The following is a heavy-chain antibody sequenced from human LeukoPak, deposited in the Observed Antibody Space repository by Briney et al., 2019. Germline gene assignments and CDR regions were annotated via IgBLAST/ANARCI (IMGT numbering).Heavy chain of an antibody. CDR2: IKQDGSEI. Sequence: PGGSLRLSCAASGFTFSSYWMSWVRQAPGKGLEWVANIKQDGSEIYYVDSVKGRFTISRDNAKNSLFLQMNSLRVEDTALYYCVRDAASPDFWGQGTLVTVSS. V-gene: IGHV3-7*01. CDR3: VRDAASPDF. CDR1: GFTFSSYW. D-gene: IGHD6-25*01. J-gene: IGHJ4*02.